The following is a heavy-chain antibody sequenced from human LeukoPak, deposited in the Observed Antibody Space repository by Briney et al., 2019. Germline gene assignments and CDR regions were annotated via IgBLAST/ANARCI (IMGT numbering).Heavy chain of an antibody. V-gene: IGHV1-69*04. CDR2: IIPIVNRA. Sequence: SVKVSCKASGGTPSSYGIGWVRQAPGQGLEWMGRIIPIVNRANSAQRFQGRVTITADTSTNTVYMELSSLRSDDTAVYYCARLRADAGSGHNWFDPWGQGTLVTVSS. CDR3: ARLRADAGSGHNWFDP. J-gene: IGHJ5*02. CDR1: GGTPSSYG. D-gene: IGHD1-26*01.